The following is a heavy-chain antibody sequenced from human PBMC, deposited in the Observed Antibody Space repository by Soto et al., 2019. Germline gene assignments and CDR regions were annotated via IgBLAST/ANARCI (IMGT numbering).Heavy chain of an antibody. Sequence: GESLKISCKGSGYSFTSYWIGWVRQMPGKGLEWMGIIYPGDSDTRYSPSFQGEVTISAVKSISTAYLQWSSLKASDTAMYYCARHVGRGGLTDAFDIWGQGTMVTVSS. CDR3: ARHVGRGGLTDAFDI. CDR2: IYPGDSDT. CDR1: GYSFTSYW. J-gene: IGHJ3*02. D-gene: IGHD3-16*01. V-gene: IGHV5-51*01.